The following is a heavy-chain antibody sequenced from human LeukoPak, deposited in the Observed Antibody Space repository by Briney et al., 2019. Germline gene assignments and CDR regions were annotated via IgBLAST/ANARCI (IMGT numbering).Heavy chain of an antibody. CDR1: GFTFSSYG. D-gene: IGHD6-13*01. CDR2: IRYDGSNQ. Sequence: PGGSLRLSCAASGFTFSSYGMHWVRQAPGKGLEWVAFIRYDGSNQYYADSVKGRFTISRDNSKNTLYLQMNSLRAEDTAVYYCAKGSRIAAAGTVYFDYWGQGTLVTVSS. J-gene: IGHJ4*02. CDR3: AKGSRIAAAGTVYFDY. V-gene: IGHV3-30*02.